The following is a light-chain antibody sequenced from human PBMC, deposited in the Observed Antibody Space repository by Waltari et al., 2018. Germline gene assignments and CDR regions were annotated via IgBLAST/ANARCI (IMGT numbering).Light chain of an antibody. CDR3: QQYNSYSPVT. Sequence: DIQMTQSPSTLSASVGDRVTITCRASQSISSWLAWYQQKPGKAPKLLIYKESSLESGVPSRFSGSGSGTEFTLTISSLQPDDFATYYCQQYNSYSPVTFGQGTKVEIK. CDR1: QSISSW. V-gene: IGKV1-5*03. J-gene: IGKJ1*01. CDR2: KES.